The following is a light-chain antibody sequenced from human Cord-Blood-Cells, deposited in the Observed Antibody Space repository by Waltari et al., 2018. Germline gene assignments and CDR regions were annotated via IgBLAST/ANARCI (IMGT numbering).Light chain of an antibody. V-gene: IGLV1-44*01. CDR1: SSTIGSNT. Sequence: QSVLTQPPSASGTPGQRVTISCSGSSSTIGSNTVNWYQQLPGTAPKLLTYSNNQRPSGVPDRFSGSKSGTSASLAISGLQSEDEADYYCAAWDDSLNGPYVFGTGTKVTVL. CDR2: SNN. J-gene: IGLJ1*01. CDR3: AAWDDSLNGPYV.